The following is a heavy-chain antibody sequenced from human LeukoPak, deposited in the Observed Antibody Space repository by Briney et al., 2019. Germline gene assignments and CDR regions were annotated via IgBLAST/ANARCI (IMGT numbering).Heavy chain of an antibody. D-gene: IGHD5-18*01. CDR2: IYYSGST. CDR3: ARGGRIKLLY. CDR1: GGSISSYY. Sequence: SGSLSLTCTVSGGSISSYYWSWIRQPPGKGLEWIGYIYYSGSTNYNPSLKSRLTISVDTSKNQFSLKLSSVTAADTAVYYCARGGRIKLLYWGQGTLVTVTS. V-gene: IGHV4-59*01. J-gene: IGHJ4*02.